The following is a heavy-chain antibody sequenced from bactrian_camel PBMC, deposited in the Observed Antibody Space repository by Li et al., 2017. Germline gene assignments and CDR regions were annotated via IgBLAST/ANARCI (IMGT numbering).Heavy chain of an antibody. D-gene: IGHD2*01. V-gene: IGHV3S31*01. Sequence: QLVESGGGLVQPGGSLTLSCAASGFTFSSYAMSWVRQAPGKGLEWVSAINSGGGSTYYADSMKGRFTISRDNAKNTLYLQLNSLKTEDTAMYYCAKDHDAWWLLPYFGYWGQGTQVTVS. CDR1: GFTFSSYA. CDR3: AKDHDAWWLLPYFGY. CDR2: INSGGGST. J-gene: IGHJ6*01.